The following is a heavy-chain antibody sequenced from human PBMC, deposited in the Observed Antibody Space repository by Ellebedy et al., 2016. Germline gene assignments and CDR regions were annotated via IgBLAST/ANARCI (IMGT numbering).Heavy chain of an antibody. J-gene: IGHJ4*02. D-gene: IGHD3-3*01. V-gene: IGHV2-5*01. CDR3: AHKSIFREVDY. CDR1: GFSLTTSTVV. CDR2: IYGNDDQ. Sequence: SGPTLVKPTQTLTLTCTFSGFSLTTSTVVVGWVRQPPGRAPEWLTFIYGNDDQRYSPSLRSRLTITKDTSKNQVVLTMTDTDPVDTATYFCAHKSIFREVDYWGQGLLVTVSS.